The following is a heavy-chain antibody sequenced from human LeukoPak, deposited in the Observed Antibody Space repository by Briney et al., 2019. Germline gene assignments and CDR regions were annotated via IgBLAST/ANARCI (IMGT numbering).Heavy chain of an antibody. V-gene: IGHV4-34*01. CDR1: GGSFSGYY. J-gene: IGHJ6*03. CDR3: ARGLGVGATYYYYYMDV. CDR2: INHSGST. Sequence: SETLSLTCAVYGGSFSGYYWSWIRQPPGKGLEWIGEINHSGSTNYNPSLKSRVTISVDTSKNQFSLKLSSVTAADTAVYYCARGLGVGATYYYYYMDVWGKGTTVTVSS. D-gene: IGHD1-26*01.